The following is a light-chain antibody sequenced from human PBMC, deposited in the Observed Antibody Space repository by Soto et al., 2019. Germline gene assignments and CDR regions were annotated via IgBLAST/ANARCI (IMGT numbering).Light chain of an antibody. J-gene: IGKJ4*01. CDR2: GAT. V-gene: IGKV3-15*01. Sequence: EIVMTQSPATLSVSPGERVTLSCRASQSVSNNLAWYQQKPGQAPRLLIYGATATATGILARFSGSGSGTEFTLTISSLQSEDFAVYYCQQHNDWPLTFGGGTKVEIK. CDR3: QQHNDWPLT. CDR1: QSVSNN.